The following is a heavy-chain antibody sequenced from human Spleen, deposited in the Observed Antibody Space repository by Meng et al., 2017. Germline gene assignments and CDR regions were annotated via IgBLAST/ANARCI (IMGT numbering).Heavy chain of an antibody. J-gene: IGHJ6*02. V-gene: IGHV4-4*07. Sequence: GSLRLSCSVSGGSISGYYWSWIRQPAGKGLEWIGRIYTSGSTNYNPSLKSRVTMSVDTSKNQFSLKLSSVTAADTAVYYCARSPPIYDFWSGYRYYYYGMDVWGQGTTVTVSS. D-gene: IGHD3-3*01. CDR3: ARSPPIYDFWSGYRYYYYGMDV. CDR2: IYTSGST. CDR1: GGSISGYY.